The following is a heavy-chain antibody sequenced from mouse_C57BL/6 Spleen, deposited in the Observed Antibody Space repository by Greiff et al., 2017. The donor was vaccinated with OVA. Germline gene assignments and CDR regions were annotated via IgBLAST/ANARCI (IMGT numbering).Heavy chain of an antibody. CDR2: INPSNGGT. V-gene: IGHV1-53*01. CDR1: GYTFTSYW. CDR3: ARYWGNYLYAMDY. D-gene: IGHD2-1*01. Sequence: VQLQQPGTDLVKPGASVKLSCKASGYTFTSYWMHWVKQRPGQGLEWIGNINPSNGGTNYNEKFKSKATLTVDKSSSTAYMQLSSLTSDDSAVYYSARYWGNYLYAMDYWGQGTSVTVSS. J-gene: IGHJ4*01.